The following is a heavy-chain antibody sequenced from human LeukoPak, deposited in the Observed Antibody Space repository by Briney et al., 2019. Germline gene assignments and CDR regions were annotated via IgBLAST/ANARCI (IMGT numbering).Heavy chain of an antibody. Sequence: SQTLSLTCTVSGGSISSGGYYWSSIRQHAGKGLEWIGYIYYSGSTYYNPSLKRRVTISVDTSKNQFSLKLSSVTAADTAVYYCARDRAYRRPWFDPWGQGTLVTVSS. CDR3: ARDRAYRRPWFDP. J-gene: IGHJ5*02. CDR1: GGSISSGGYY. D-gene: IGHD2-2*01. CDR2: IYYSGST. V-gene: IGHV4-31*03.